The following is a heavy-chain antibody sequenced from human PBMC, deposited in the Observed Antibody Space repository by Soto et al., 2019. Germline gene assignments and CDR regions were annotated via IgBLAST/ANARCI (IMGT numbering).Heavy chain of an antibody. D-gene: IGHD6-6*01. CDR1: GDTFSSYA. J-gene: IGHJ4*02. CDR3: TKTPARTSATASYFDY. CDR2: IIPIFATA. V-gene: IGHV1-69*13. Sequence: ASVKVSCKASGDTFSSYAISWVRQAPGQGLEWMGGIIPIFATANYAEKFQGRVTITADESTNTAYMELSSLRSDDTAVYYCTKTPARTSATASYFDYWGQGTLVTVSS.